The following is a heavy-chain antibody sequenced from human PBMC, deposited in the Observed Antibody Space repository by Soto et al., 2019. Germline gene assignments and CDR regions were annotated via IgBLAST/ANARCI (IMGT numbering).Heavy chain of an antibody. CDR1: GYSFTSYW. V-gene: IGHV5-51*01. CDR3: TLVVPAAMGAFDI. J-gene: IGHJ3*02. CDR2: IYPGDSDT. Sequence: PGESLKISCKGSGYSFTSYWIGWVRQMPGKGLEWMGIIYPGDSDTRYSPSFQGQVTISADKSISTAYLQWSSLKASDTAMYYCTLVVPAAMGAFDIWGQGTMVTVSS. D-gene: IGHD2-2*01.